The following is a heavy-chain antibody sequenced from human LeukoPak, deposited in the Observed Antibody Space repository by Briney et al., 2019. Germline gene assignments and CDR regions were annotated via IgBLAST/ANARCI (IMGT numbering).Heavy chain of an antibody. Sequence: ASVKVSCKASGYTFTTYGISWVRQAPGQGLEWMGWISGYNGHTNYAQKVQGRVTMTTDTTTSTAYMELRSLRSDDTAVYYCARDGGSVAGGKYYYYYYYMDVWGKGTTVTVSS. V-gene: IGHV1-18*04. CDR1: GYTFTTYG. CDR2: ISGYNGHT. J-gene: IGHJ6*03. CDR3: ARDGGSVAGGKYYYYYYYMDV. D-gene: IGHD6-19*01.